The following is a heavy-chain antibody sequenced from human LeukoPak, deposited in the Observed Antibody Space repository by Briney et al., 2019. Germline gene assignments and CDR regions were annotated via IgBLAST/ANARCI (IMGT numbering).Heavy chain of an antibody. CDR3: ARDARPNYYTSGSGI. CDR2: INQHGNEK. CDR1: GFTFSSYW. Sequence: PGGSLSLSCATSGFTFSSYWMSWVRQAPGKGQEWVANINQHGNEKYYVDSVKGRFTISRDNAKNSLYLQMNSLRAGDTAVYYCARDARPNYYTSGSGIWGQGTLVTVS. V-gene: IGHV3-7*01. D-gene: IGHD3-10*01. J-gene: IGHJ4*02.